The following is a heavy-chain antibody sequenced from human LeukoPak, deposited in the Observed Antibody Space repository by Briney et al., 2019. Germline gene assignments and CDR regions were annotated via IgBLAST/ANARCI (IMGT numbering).Heavy chain of an antibody. CDR3: ARSSSDIVVVPGAFDI. CDR1: GYTFTSYG. J-gene: IGHJ3*02. Sequence: GASVKVSCKASGYTFTSYGISWVRQAPGQGLEWMGWISAYNGNTNYAQKLQGRVTMTTDTSTSTAYMELRSLRSDDTAVYYCARSSSDIVVVPGAFDIWGQGTMVTVSS. D-gene: IGHD2-2*01. CDR2: ISAYNGNT. V-gene: IGHV1-18*01.